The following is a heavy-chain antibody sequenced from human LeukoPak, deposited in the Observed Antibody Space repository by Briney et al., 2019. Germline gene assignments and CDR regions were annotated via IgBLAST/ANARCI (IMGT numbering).Heavy chain of an antibody. CDR1: GYTFIDYF. CDR2: LNPNNGYT. V-gene: IGHV1-2*06. CDR3: ARDLSSTSNWEFDY. J-gene: IGHJ4*02. Sequence: GASVKVSCKTCGYTFIDYFIHWVRQAPGQGLEWMGRLNPNNGYTFYTEEFQGRVTMTRDTSISTAYMELSRLTSDDTALYYCARDLSSTSNWEFDYWGQGTLVTVSS. D-gene: IGHD7-27*01.